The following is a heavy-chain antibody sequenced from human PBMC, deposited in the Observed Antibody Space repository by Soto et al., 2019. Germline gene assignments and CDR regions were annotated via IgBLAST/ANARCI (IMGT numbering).Heavy chain of an antibody. J-gene: IGHJ4*02. V-gene: IGHV3-23*01. CDR2: ISGSGGAT. CDR3: AKATLRVVHPLVFDH. D-gene: IGHD3-3*01. Sequence: GALRLSCEASGFSSSSSAMNWVRQAPGKGLEWISVISGSGGATYFADSVKGRFTISRDNSKNTLYLQMNSLRAEDTAVYYCAKATLRVVHPLVFDHWGQGSLVTVSS. CDR1: GFSSSSSA.